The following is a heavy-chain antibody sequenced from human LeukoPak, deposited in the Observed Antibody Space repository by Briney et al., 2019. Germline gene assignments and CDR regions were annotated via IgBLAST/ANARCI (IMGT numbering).Heavy chain of an antibody. J-gene: IGHJ5*02. V-gene: IGHV1-69*13. D-gene: IGHD6-13*01. Sequence: SVKVSCKASGGSFNSYAINWVRQAPGQGLEWMGGIIPIFGTANYSQKFQGRVTITADESTSTAYMELSSLRSEDTAVYYCATTAATAGMNWFDPWGQGTLVTVSS. CDR3: ATTAATAGMNWFDP. CDR1: GGSFNSYA. CDR2: IIPIFGTA.